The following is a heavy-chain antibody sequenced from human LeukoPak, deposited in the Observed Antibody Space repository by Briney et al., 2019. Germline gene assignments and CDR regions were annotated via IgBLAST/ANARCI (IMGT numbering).Heavy chain of an antibody. Sequence: GSSVKVSCKASGGTFSSYAISWVRQAPGQGLEWMGGIIPIFGTANYAQKFQGRVTITTDESTSTAYMELRSLRSDDTAVYYCARGRNVGGSYVFDYWGQGTLVTVSS. CDR3: ARGRNVGGSYVFDY. J-gene: IGHJ4*02. D-gene: IGHD1-26*01. V-gene: IGHV1-69*05. CDR1: GGTFSSYA. CDR2: IIPIFGTA.